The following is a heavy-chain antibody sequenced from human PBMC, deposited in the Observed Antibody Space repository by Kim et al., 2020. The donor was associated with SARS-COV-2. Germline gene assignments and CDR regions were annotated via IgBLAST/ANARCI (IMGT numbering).Heavy chain of an antibody. D-gene: IGHD1-7*01. CDR1: GFTLSLYS. Sequence: RGSLRLSCATSGFTLSLYSMNWVRQAPGKGLEWVSHISDFSTTTKYADSVKGRFTISRDNTKNSLYLQMNGLRAEDTAVYYCVRENYWAFDIWGQGTMVT. V-gene: IGHV3-48*04. J-gene: IGHJ3*02. CDR3: VRENYWAFDI. CDR2: ISDFSTTT.